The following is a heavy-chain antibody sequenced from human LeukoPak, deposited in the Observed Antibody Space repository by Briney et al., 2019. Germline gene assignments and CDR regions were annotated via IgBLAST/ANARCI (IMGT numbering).Heavy chain of an antibody. CDR2: ISSNGGST. J-gene: IGHJ5*02. D-gene: IGHD3-22*01. Sequence: GGSLRLSCAASGFTFSSYAMHWVRQAPGKGLEYVSAISSNGGSTYYANSVKGRFTISRDNSKNTLYLQMGSLRAEGMAVYYCARGVNYYDSSGYYLNWFDPWGQGTLVTVSS. V-gene: IGHV3-64*01. CDR3: ARGVNYYDSSGYYLNWFDP. CDR1: GFTFSSYA.